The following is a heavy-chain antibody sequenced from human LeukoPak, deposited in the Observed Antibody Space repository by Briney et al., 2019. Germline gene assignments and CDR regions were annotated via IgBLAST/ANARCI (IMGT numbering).Heavy chain of an antibody. V-gene: IGHV3-48*01. Sequence: PGGSLRLSCAASGFPFSSYWMSWVRQAPGKGLEWVSYISSSSSTIYYADSVKGRFTISRDNAKNSLYLQMNSLRAEDTAVYYCARDGSSSPFDYWGQGTLVTVS. CDR2: ISSSSSTI. J-gene: IGHJ4*02. D-gene: IGHD6-13*01. CDR1: GFPFSSYW. CDR3: ARDGSSSPFDY.